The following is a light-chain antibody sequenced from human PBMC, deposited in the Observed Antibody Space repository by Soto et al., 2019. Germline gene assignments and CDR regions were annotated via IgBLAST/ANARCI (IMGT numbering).Light chain of an antibody. Sequence: QSVLTQPASVSGSPGQSITISCTGTSSDVGSYNFVSWYQQLPGKAPKLMIYEVSNRPSGVSKRFSGSKSGNTATLTISWLQAEDEADYYCSSYTTSSEDVFGSGTKVTVL. J-gene: IGLJ1*01. CDR3: SSYTTSSEDV. CDR2: EVS. V-gene: IGLV2-14*01. CDR1: SSDVGSYNF.